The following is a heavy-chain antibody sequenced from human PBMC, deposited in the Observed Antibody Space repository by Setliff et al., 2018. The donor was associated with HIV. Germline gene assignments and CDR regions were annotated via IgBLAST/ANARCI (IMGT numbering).Heavy chain of an antibody. CDR1: GVSINRTDHY. Sequence: PSETLSLTCSVSGVSINRTDHYWGWIRQSPGKGLEWIGEVIHSGSTNYNPSLKSRVTISVDTSKNQFSLKLSSVTAADTAVYYCARLDYGGNSGTLAFHIWGQGKLVTVSS. V-gene: IGHV4-39*07. CDR3: ARLDYGGNSGTLAFHI. D-gene: IGHD4-17*01. J-gene: IGHJ3*02. CDR2: VIHSGST.